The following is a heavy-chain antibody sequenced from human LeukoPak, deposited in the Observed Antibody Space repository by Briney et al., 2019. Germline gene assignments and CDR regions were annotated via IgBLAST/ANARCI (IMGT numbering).Heavy chain of an antibody. V-gene: IGHV1-46*01. CDR1: GYSFTSYY. D-gene: IGHD1-1*01. Sequence: ASVKVSCRASGYSFTSYYMHWVRQAPGQGLEWMGIIDPSGGSTSYAQKFQGRVTMTRDTSTSTVYMELSSLRSEDTAVYYCARDNTATGPFDNWGQGTPVTVSS. J-gene: IGHJ4*02. CDR2: IDPSGGST. CDR3: ARDNTATGPFDN.